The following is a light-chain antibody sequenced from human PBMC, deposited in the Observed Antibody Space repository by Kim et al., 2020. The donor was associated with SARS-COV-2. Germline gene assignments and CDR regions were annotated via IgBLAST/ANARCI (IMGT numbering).Light chain of an antibody. J-gene: IGLJ3*02. CDR3: NSRDSSGNHQ. V-gene: IGLV3-19*01. CDR1: SLRSYY. CDR2: GKN. Sequence: SSELTQDPAVSVALGQTVRITCQGDSLRSYYASWYQQKPGQAPVLVIYGKNNRPSGIPDRFSGSSSENTASLTITGAQAEDEADYYCNSRDSSGNHQFGGGTQLTVL.